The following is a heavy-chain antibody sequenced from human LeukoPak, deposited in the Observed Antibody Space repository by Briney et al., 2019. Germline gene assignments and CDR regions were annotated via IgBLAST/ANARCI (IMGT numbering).Heavy chain of an antibody. D-gene: IGHD6-6*01. CDR1: GGSPSNYY. V-gene: IGHV4-59*01. CDR2: IYYSGNT. Sequence: SETLSLTCTVSGGSPSNYYSNWLRQPPGEGLEWIGYIYYSGNTNYNTSLTSRVTISVDTSKNQFSLKLTTVTAADTAVYYCARCAYSSSTLFDSWGQGTLVTDSS. CDR3: ARCAYSSSTLFDS. J-gene: IGHJ4*02.